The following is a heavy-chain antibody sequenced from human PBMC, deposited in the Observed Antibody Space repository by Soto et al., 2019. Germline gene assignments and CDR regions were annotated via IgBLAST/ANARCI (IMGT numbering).Heavy chain of an antibody. CDR2: ISYDGSNK. CDR3: ARGREVPAAMYAYYFDY. J-gene: IGHJ4*02. D-gene: IGHD2-2*01. CDR1: GFTFSSYA. Sequence: PGGSLRLSCAASGFTFSSYAMHWVRQAPGKGLERVAVISYDGSNKYYADSVKGRFTISRDNSKNTLYLQMNSLRAEDTAVYYCARGREVPAAMYAYYFDYWGQGTLVTVSS. V-gene: IGHV3-30-3*01.